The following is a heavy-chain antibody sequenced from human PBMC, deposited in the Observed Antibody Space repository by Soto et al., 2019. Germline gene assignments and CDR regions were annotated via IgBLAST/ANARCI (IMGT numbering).Heavy chain of an antibody. J-gene: IGHJ4*02. Sequence: EVQLLESGGGFVQPGESLRLSCAASGFTFSLSAMSWVRQAPGRGLDWVSSLSGGGSTTDYAAYVKGRFTISRDNSKNTVHMQMNSLRAEDTAVYYCAKGPEYDILTGCDYWGQGALVTVSS. CDR1: GFTFSLSA. V-gene: IGHV3-23*01. CDR2: LSGGGSTT. D-gene: IGHD3-9*01. CDR3: AKGPEYDILTGCDY.